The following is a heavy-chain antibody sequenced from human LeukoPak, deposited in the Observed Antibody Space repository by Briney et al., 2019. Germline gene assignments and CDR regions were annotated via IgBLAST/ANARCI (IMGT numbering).Heavy chain of an antibody. J-gene: IGHJ4*02. CDR2: IYYSGST. CDR1: GGSISSGDYY. D-gene: IGHD5-18*01. Sequence: SQTLSLTCTVSGGSISSGDYYWSWIRQPPGKGLVWIGYIYYSGSTYYNPPLKSRVTISVDTSKNQFSLKLSSVTAADTAVYYCASQVDTAHLFDYWGQGTLVTVSS. V-gene: IGHV4-30-4*01. CDR3: ASQVDTAHLFDY.